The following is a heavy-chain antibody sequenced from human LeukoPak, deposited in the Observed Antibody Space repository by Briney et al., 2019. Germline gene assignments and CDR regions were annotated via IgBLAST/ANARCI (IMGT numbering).Heavy chain of an antibody. CDR1: GYSFTSYW. D-gene: IGHD1-26*01. CDR2: IYPGDSDT. Sequence: GESLKISCKGFGYSFTSYWIGWVRQMPGKGLEWMGIIYPGDSDTRYTPPFQGQVTISADKSISTAYLQWSSLKASDTAKYYCAGSIVGATSMSFDIWGQGTMVTVSS. CDR3: AGSIVGATSMSFDI. J-gene: IGHJ3*02. V-gene: IGHV5-51*01.